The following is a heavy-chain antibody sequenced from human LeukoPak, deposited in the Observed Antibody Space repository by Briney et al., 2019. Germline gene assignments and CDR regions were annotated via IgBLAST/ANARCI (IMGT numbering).Heavy chain of an antibody. Sequence: GGSLRLSCAASGFTFSSYAMHWVRQAPGKGLEWVAVISYDESNKNYADSVKGRFTISRDNSKNTLYLQMNSLRAEDTAVYYCARDSTTSGWFISWFDPWGQGTLVTVPS. J-gene: IGHJ5*02. CDR3: ARDSTTSGWFISWFDP. CDR1: GFTFSSYA. D-gene: IGHD6-19*01. CDR2: ISYDESNK. V-gene: IGHV3-30-3*01.